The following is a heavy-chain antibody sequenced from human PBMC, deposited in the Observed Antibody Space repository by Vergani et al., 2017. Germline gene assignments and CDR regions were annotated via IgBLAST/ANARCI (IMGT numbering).Heavy chain of an antibody. V-gene: IGHV5-51*01. J-gene: IGHJ4*02. CDR2: VYARDSIT. CDR1: GYTFTDYW. CDR3: ASTNSYSSSPWGE. D-gene: IGHD6-6*01. Sequence: EVQLVQSGAEVKKPGESLKISCEGSGYTFTDYWVGWVRQKPGKGLEWMGVVYARDSITRYSLSFEGQVTISADKSINTAYLEWDSLRASDSAMYYCASTNSYSSSPWGEWGQGTLVTVSS.